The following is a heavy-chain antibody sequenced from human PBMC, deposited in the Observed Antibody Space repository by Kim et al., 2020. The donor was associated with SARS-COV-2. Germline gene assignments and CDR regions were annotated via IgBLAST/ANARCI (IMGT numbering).Heavy chain of an antibody. CDR1: GVSFDNYA. D-gene: IGHD5-12*01. J-gene: IGHJ6*03. V-gene: IGHV3-23*01. CDR3: AKDQGGCTTTSCATFYMGV. Sequence: GGSLRLSCVGAGVSFDNYAVTWVRQAPGKGLEWVSTIRGNGGSPYYADSVRGRFTISRDDSKNAVYLQMNRLRVDDTAVYYCAKDQGGCTTTSCATFYMGVWGKGTTVTAS. CDR2: IRGNGGSP.